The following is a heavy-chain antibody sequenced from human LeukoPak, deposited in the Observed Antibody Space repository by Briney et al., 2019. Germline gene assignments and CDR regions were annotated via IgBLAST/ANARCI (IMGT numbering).Heavy chain of an antibody. Sequence: GGSLRLSCAASGFTFSSYSMNWVRQAPGKGLEWVSSISSSSYIYYADSVKGRFTISRDNAKNSLYLQMNSLRAEDTAVYYCARTEQQLVFDYWGQGTLVTVSS. CDR3: ARTEQQLVFDY. CDR2: ISSSSYI. D-gene: IGHD6-13*01. V-gene: IGHV3-21*01. J-gene: IGHJ4*02. CDR1: GFTFSSYS.